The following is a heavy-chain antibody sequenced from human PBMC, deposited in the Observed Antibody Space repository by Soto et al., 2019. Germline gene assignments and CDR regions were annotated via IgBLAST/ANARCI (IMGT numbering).Heavy chain of an antibody. CDR2: IFYDGSEK. CDR1: GFMFDSYG. D-gene: IGHD6-19*01. Sequence: QVQLVESGGGVVQPGRSLRLSCVASGFMFDSYGMHWVRQAPGKGLEWVAIIFYDGSEKYHADSVKGRFTISRDNSKNTLYLQMNSLRAEDTALYYCAREPGRIAVAGFDYWGQGTLVTVSS. V-gene: IGHV3-33*01. J-gene: IGHJ4*02. CDR3: AREPGRIAVAGFDY.